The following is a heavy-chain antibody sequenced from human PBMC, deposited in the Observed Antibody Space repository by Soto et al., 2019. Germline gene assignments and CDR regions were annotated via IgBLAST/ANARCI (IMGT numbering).Heavy chain of an antibody. D-gene: IGHD3-22*01. V-gene: IGHV3-15*07. CDR2: IKSKTDGGTT. CDR3: TTDSPYTSYYDSSGPS. CDR1: GFTFSNAW. J-gene: IGHJ4*02. Sequence: GGSLRLSCAASGFTFSNAWMNWVRQAPGKGLGWVGRIKSKTDGGTTDYAAPVKGRFTISRDDSKNTLYLQMNSLKTEDTAVYYCTTDSPYTSYYDSSGPSRGQGTLV.